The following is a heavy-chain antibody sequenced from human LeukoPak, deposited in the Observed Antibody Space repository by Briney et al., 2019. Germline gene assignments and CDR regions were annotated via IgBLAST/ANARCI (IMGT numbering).Heavy chain of an antibody. Sequence: GESLKISCKGSGYSFTSYWIGWVRQMPGKGLELMGIIYPGDSDTRYSPSFQGQVTISVDKSISTAYLQWSSLKASDTAMYYCARQRYSYGYGFDYWGQGTLVTVSS. CDR2: IYPGDSDT. J-gene: IGHJ4*02. V-gene: IGHV5-51*01. D-gene: IGHD5-18*01. CDR3: ARQRYSYGYGFDY. CDR1: GYSFTSYW.